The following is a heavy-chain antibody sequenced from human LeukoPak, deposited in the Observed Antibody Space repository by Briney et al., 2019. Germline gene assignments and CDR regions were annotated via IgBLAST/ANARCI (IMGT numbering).Heavy chain of an antibody. D-gene: IGHD3-22*01. CDR2: SSAYNGNT. Sequence: ASVKVSCKASGYTFTSYGISWVRQAPGQGLEWMGWSSAYNGNTNYAQKLQGRVTMTTDTSTSTAYMELRSLRSDDTAVYYCARALDYYDTPVAFDIWGQGTMVTVSS. CDR3: ARALDYYDTPVAFDI. CDR1: GYTFTSYG. V-gene: IGHV1-18*01. J-gene: IGHJ3*02.